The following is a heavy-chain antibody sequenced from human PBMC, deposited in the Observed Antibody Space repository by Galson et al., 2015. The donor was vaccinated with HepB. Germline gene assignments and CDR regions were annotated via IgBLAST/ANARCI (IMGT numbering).Heavy chain of an antibody. CDR1: GFSFVRHS. CDR2: ISSGGTR. CDR3: AKNPAAYDYYYMED. J-gene: IGHJ6*02. Sequence: SLRLSCAGSGFSFVRHSMNWARQAPGKGLEWIAYISSGGTRYYADSVKGRFTISRDNGKSSLYLHMNSLRADDTAVYYCAKNPAAYDYYYMEDWGQGTTATVSS. D-gene: IGHD2-15*01. V-gene: IGHV3-48*01.